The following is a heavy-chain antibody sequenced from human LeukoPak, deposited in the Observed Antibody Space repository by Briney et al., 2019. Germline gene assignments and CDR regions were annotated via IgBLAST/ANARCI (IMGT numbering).Heavy chain of an antibody. Sequence: GGSLRLSCAASGFTLSTYAMSWVRQTPGKGLEWVAATSSSDAGTYHADSVRGRFTISRDNSKNTLYLQTNSLRAEDAAVYFCARARAVVIMGALDIWGQGTMVTVSS. CDR3: ARARAVVIMGALDI. CDR2: TSSSDAGT. D-gene: IGHD3-10*01. J-gene: IGHJ3*02. V-gene: IGHV3-23*01. CDR1: GFTLSTYA.